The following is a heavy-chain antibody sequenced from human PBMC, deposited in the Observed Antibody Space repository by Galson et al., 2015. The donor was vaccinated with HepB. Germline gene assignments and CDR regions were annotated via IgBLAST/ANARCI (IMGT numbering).Heavy chain of an antibody. CDR3: ARTGTRLATDAFDI. V-gene: IGHV3-33*01. D-gene: IGHD1-1*01. J-gene: IGHJ3*02. CDR1: GFTFSSYG. CDR2: IWYDGSNK. Sequence: SLRLSCAASGFTFSSYGMHWVRQAPGKGLEWVAVIWYDGSNKYYADSVKGRFTISRDNSKNTLYLQMNSLRAEDTAVYYCARTGTRLATDAFDIWGQGIMVTVSS.